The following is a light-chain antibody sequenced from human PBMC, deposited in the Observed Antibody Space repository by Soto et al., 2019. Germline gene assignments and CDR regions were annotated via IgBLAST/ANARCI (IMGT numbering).Light chain of an antibody. CDR2: DVS. Sequence: QSVLTQPASVSGSPGQSITISCTGTSSEIGNSNYVSWYQQHPGKAPKLVIYDVSNRPSGVSNRFSGSKSANTASLTIFWLQAEDEADYYCSSFRSSSTSYVFGTGTKVTVL. V-gene: IGLV2-14*03. J-gene: IGLJ1*01. CDR3: SSFRSSSTSYV. CDR1: SSEIGNSNY.